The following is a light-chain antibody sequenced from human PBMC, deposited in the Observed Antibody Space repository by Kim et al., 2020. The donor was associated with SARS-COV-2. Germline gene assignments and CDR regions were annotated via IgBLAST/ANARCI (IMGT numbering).Light chain of an antibody. CDR2: ARN. J-gene: IGLJ7*01. Sequence: AWGQTVRITCQGDNLRMYYASWYQQKPGQAPTLVIFARNNRPSGIPDRFSGSSSGNTASLTITGAQAEDEADYYCKSRDSSGNRLVFGGGTQLTVL. CDR3: KSRDSSGNRLV. CDR1: NLRMYY. V-gene: IGLV3-19*01.